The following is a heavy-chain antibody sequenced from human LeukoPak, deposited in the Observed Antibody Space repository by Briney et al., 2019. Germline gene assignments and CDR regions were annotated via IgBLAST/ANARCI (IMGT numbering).Heavy chain of an antibody. CDR1: GGSFSGYY. Sequence: PSETLSLTCAVYGGSFSGYYWSWIRQPPGKGLEWIGEINHSGSTNYNPSLKSRVTISVDTSKNQFSLKLSSVTAADTAVYYCARGPGYCSSTSCYLGFDPWGQGTLVTVSS. D-gene: IGHD2-2*03. CDR2: INHSGST. J-gene: IGHJ5*02. V-gene: IGHV4-34*01. CDR3: ARGPGYCSSTSCYLGFDP.